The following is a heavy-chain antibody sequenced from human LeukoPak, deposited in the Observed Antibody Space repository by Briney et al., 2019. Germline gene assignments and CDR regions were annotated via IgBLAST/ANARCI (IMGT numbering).Heavy chain of an antibody. V-gene: IGHV1-46*01. D-gene: IGHD1-1*01. CDR3: ARDVPGSIGTTARFDP. Sequence: ASVKVSCKASGYTFTSNYIHWVRQAPGQGLEWMGMIYPRDGSTSYAQKFQGRLTMTTDTSTSTAYMELRSLRSDDTGVYYCARDVPGSIGTTARFDPWGQGTLVTVSS. CDR2: IYPRDGST. CDR1: GYTFTSNY. J-gene: IGHJ5*02.